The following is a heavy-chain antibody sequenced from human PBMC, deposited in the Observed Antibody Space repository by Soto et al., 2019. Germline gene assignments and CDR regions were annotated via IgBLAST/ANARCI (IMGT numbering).Heavy chain of an antibody. Sequence: QVQLVQSGAEVKKPGSSVRVSCTASGDTFNFYTISWVRQVPGQGPEWMGRIIPMLGMSNYAQKFQGRVTIMAHKSTSTVYMNLSGLTSEDTAVYYCATNYGSGSTHFNYWGQGTLVTVSS. CDR2: IIPMLGMS. D-gene: IGHD3-10*01. V-gene: IGHV1-69*02. J-gene: IGHJ4*02. CDR3: ATNYGSGSTHFNY. CDR1: GDTFNFYT.